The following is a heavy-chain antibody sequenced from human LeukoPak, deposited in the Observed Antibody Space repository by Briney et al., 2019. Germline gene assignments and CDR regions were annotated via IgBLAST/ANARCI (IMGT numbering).Heavy chain of an antibody. J-gene: IGHJ6*03. Sequence: SETLSLTCTVSGDSISSGIHYWSWIRQPAGKGLEWIGRIYTSGSTNYNPSLKSRVTISLDKSKNQVSLKLNSVTAADTAVYYCAVRYFDWLLSGFHYYYYMDVWGKGTTVTISS. V-gene: IGHV4-61*02. CDR3: AVRYFDWLLSGFHYYYYMDV. CDR1: GDSISSGIHY. CDR2: IYTSGST. D-gene: IGHD3-9*01.